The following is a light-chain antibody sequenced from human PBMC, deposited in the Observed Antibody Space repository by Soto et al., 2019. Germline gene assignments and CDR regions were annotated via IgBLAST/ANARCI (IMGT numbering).Light chain of an antibody. V-gene: IGLV1-40*01. J-gene: IGLJ3*02. Sequence: QSVLTQPPSVSGAPGQRVTISCTGSSSIIGAGYDVHWYQQLPGTAPKLLIYGNSNRPSGVPDRFSGSKSGTSASLAITGLQAEDEADYYCQSYDSSLSVWVFGGGPKLTVL. CDR3: QSYDSSLSVWV. CDR2: GNS. CDR1: SSIIGAGYD.